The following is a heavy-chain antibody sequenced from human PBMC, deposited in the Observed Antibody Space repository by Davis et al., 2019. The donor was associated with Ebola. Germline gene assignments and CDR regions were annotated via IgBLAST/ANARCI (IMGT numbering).Heavy chain of an antibody. V-gene: IGHV3-11*06. CDR2: ISSSGSYT. CDR3: ARTPQKRLYSEDY. Sequence: GGSLRLSCAASGFTFSDYYMTWIRQAPGKGLEWVSYISSSGSYTNYADSVKGRFTISRDNAKNSLYLQMNSLRAEDTAVYYCARTPQKRLYSEDYWGQGTLVTVSS. D-gene: IGHD4-11*01. CDR1: GFTFSDYY. J-gene: IGHJ4*02.